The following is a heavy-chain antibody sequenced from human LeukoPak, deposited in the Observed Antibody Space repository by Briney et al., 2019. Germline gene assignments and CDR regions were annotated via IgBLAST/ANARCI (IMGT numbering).Heavy chain of an antibody. CDR2: ISYDGSNK. CDR1: GFTFSSYA. Sequence: GGSLRLSCAASGFTFSSYAMHWVRQAPGKGLGWVAVISYDGSNKYYADSVKGRFTISRDNSKNTLYLQMNSLRAEDTAVYYCARDGGIVVVTARTAFDIWGQGTMVTVSS. J-gene: IGHJ3*02. V-gene: IGHV3-30-3*01. CDR3: ARDGGIVVVTARTAFDI. D-gene: IGHD2-21*02.